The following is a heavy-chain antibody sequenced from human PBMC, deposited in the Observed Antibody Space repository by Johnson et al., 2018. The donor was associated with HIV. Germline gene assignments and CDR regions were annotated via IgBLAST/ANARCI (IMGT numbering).Heavy chain of an antibody. D-gene: IGHD6-19*01. J-gene: IGHJ3*02. CDR2: IYSGGST. V-gene: IGHV3-53*01. Sequence: VKLVESGGGLIKPGGSLRLSCAASGFTVSSNYMSWVRQAPGKGLEWVSVIYSGGSTYYTDSVKGRFTISRDNAKNSLYLQMNSLRAEDTALYYCARYNVAVAGGASDIWGQGTMVIVSS. CDR3: ARYNVAVAGGASDI. CDR1: GFTVSSNY.